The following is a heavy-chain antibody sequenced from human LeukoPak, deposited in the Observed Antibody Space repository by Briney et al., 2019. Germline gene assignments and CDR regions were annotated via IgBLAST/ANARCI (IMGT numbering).Heavy chain of an antibody. V-gene: IGHV3-30-3*01. D-gene: IGHD6-13*01. J-gene: IGHJ4*02. CDR1: GLAFSTYA. CDR2: ISYDGTNK. Sequence: GRSLRLSCAASGLAFSTYAMHWVRQAPDKGLEWMAVISYDGTNKYYSDSVKGRFTISRDNSKNTLYLQMNSLRAEDTAVYYCAKEGPYSSSWYYFDYWGQGTLVTVSS. CDR3: AKEGPYSSSWYYFDY.